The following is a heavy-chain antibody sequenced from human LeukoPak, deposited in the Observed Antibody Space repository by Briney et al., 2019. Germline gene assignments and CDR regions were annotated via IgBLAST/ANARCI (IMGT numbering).Heavy chain of an antibody. D-gene: IGHD5-12*01. CDR2: SGSGGST. J-gene: IGHJ3*02. V-gene: IGHV3-23*01. CDR3: AKDRRGRLRHDAFDI. Sequence: SGSGGSTYYADSVKGRFTISRDNSKNTLYLQMNSLRAEDTAVYYCAKDRRGRLRHDAFDIWGQGTMVTVSS.